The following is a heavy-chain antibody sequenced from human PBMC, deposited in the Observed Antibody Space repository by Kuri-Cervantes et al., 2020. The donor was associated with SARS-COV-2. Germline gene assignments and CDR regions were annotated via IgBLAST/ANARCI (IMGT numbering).Heavy chain of an antibody. Sequence: GGSLRLSCAASGFTFSSSWMHWVCQAPEKGLEWVADIKCDGSEKYYVDSEKGRFTISRDNAKNSLYLQMNSLRAEDTAVYYCASAGADAFDIWGQGTMVTVSS. CDR1: GFTFSSSW. CDR2: IKCDGSEK. CDR3: ASAGADAFDI. V-gene: IGHV3-52*01. J-gene: IGHJ3*02. D-gene: IGHD3-10*01.